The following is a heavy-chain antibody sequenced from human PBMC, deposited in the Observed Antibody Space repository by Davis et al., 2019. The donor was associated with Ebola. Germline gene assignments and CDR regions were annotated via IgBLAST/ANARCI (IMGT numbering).Heavy chain of an antibody. CDR2: ISYDGSNK. V-gene: IGHV3-30*03. D-gene: IGHD4-17*01. CDR3: ARHDYGDSHFDY. Sequence: GESLKISCAASGFTFSTYGMSWVRQAPGKGLEWVAVISYDGSNKYYADSVKGRFTISRDNSKNTLYLQMNSLRAEDTAVYYCARHDYGDSHFDYWGQGTLVTVSS. J-gene: IGHJ4*02. CDR1: GFTFSTYG.